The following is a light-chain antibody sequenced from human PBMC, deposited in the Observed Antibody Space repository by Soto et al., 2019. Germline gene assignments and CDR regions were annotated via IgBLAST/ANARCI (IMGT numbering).Light chain of an antibody. V-gene: IGLV3-1*01. CDR3: QAWDSGTVV. CDR2: EDT. Sequence: SYELTQPPSVSVSPGQTAYITCSGNKLGSKFVLWYQQKAGQSPMVVIYEDTKRPSGIPERFSGSNSGNTATLTISGTQPMDEADFYCQAWDSGTVVFGGGAKLTVL. CDR1: KLGSKF. J-gene: IGLJ2*01.